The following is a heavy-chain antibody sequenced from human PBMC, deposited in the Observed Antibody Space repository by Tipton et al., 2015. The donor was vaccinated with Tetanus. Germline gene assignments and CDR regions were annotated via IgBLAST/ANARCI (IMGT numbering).Heavy chain of an antibody. V-gene: IGHV5-51*01. CDR2: IYPGDSDT. D-gene: IGHD2-8*01. CDR1: GYIFNNYW. J-gene: IGHJ4*02. CDR3: ARAHCTDGVCNFDF. Sequence: VQLVQSGGEVKKPGESLKISCKGSGYIFNNYWIGWVRQKPGKGLEWMGIIYPGDSDTRYSPSFQGRVTISVDKSIHTAYLQWSSLKASDTSMFYCARAHCTDGVCNFDFWGQGALVTVAS.